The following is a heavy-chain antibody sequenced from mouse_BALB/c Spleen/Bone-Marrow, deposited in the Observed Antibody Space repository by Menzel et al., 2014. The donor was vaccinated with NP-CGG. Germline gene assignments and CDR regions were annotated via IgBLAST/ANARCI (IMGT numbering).Heavy chain of an antibody. CDR1: GYTFTNYV. CDR2: INPYNDGT. J-gene: IGHJ3*01. D-gene: IGHD2-2*01. V-gene: IGHV1-14*01. CDR3: ARVYYGYDGTSSWFAY. Sequence: EVQLQQSGPELVKPGASVKMSCKASGYTFTNYVTHWVKQKPGQGLEWIGYINPYNDGTKYNEKFKGKATLTSDKSSSTAYMDLSSLTSEDSAVYYCARVYYGYDGTSSWFAYWGQGTLVTVSA.